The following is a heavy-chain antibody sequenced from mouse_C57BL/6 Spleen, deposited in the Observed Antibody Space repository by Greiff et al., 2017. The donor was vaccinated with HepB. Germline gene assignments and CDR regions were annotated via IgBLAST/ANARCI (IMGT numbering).Heavy chain of an antibody. CDR3: ARRYSNPDAMDY. CDR2: ISSGGSYT. J-gene: IGHJ4*01. D-gene: IGHD2-5*01. Sequence: EVQLQESGGDLVKPGGSLKLSCAASGFTFSSYGMSWVRQTPDKRLEWVATISSGGSYTYYPDSVKGRFTISRDNAKNTLYLQMSSLKSEDTAMYYCARRYSNPDAMDYWGQGTSVTVSS. V-gene: IGHV5-6*01. CDR1: GFTFSSYG.